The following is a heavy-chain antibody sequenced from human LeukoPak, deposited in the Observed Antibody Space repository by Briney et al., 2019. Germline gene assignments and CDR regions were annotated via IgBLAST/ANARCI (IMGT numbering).Heavy chain of an antibody. CDR1: GYTFTTYG. CDR3: ARTYYDFWSGLDY. Sequence: SVKVSCKASGYTFTTYGITWVRQAPGQGLEWMGGIILIFGTANYAQKFQGRVTITTDESTSTAYMELSSLRSEDTAVYYCARTYYDFWSGLDYWGQGTLVTVSS. D-gene: IGHD3-3*01. CDR2: IILIFGTA. V-gene: IGHV1-69*05. J-gene: IGHJ4*02.